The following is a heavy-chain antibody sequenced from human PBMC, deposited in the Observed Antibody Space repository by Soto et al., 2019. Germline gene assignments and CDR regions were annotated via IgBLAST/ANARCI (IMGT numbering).Heavy chain of an antibody. Sequence: PSETLALTRPVSGGSISRGGYYWMWIRQDPGEGLGGIGYIYYSGSTNYNPSLKSRVTISVDTSKNQFSLKLSSVTAADTAVYYCARGSPGHGYYVYYYYYGMDVWGQGTTVTVSS. V-gene: IGHV4-31*03. CDR1: GGSISRGGYY. CDR3: ARGSPGHGYYVYYYYYGMDV. J-gene: IGHJ6*02. CDR2: IYYSGST. D-gene: IGHD3-3*01.